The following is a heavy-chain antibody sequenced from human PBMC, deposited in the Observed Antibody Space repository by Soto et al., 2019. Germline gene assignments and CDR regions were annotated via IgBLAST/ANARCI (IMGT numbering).Heavy chain of an antibody. V-gene: IGHV1-18*01. Sequence: ASVKVSCKASGYTFTNYGISWVRQAPGQGLEWMGWISAYNGNTNYAQKLQGRATMTTDTSTSTAYMELRSLRSDDTAVYYCARGTYYYDSTGHPLDYWGQGTLVTVPS. D-gene: IGHD3-22*01. J-gene: IGHJ4*02. CDR3: ARGTYYYDSTGHPLDY. CDR2: ISAYNGNT. CDR1: GYTFTNYG.